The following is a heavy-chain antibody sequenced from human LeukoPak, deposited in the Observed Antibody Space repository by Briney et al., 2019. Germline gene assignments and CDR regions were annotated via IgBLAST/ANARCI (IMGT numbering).Heavy chain of an antibody. J-gene: IGHJ4*02. CDR3: ARGRFGEWDY. CDR1: GGSISSYY. CDR2: IYYSGST. V-gene: IGHV4-59*01. Sequence: PSETLSLTCTVSGGSISSYYCSWIRQPPGKGLEWIGYIYYSGSTNYNPSLKSRVTISVDTSKNQFSLKLSSVAAADTAVYYCARGRFGEWDYWGQGTLVTVSS. D-gene: IGHD3-10*01.